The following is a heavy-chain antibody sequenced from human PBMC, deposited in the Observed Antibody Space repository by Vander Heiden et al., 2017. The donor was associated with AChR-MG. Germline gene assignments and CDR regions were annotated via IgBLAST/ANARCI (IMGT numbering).Heavy chain of an antibody. J-gene: IGHJ6*02. Sequence: QMQLVQSGPEVKKPGTSVKVSCKASGFTFTSSAMQWVRQARGQRLEWIGWIGVGSGNTNYAQKFQERVTITRDMSTSTAYMELSSLRSEDTAVYYCAADDRPTGDRRWLQLGYYYYYGMDVWGQGTTVTVSS. CDR3: AADDRPTGDRRWLQLGYYYYYGMDV. D-gene: IGHD5-12*01. CDR2: IGVGSGNT. CDR1: GFTFTSSA. V-gene: IGHV1-58*02.